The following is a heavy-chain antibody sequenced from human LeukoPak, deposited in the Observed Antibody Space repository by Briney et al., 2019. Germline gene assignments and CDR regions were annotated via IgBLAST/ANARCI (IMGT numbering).Heavy chain of an antibody. CDR3: ARVALGVPAPMIWGEYFDY. J-gene: IGHJ4*02. D-gene: IGHD3-10*01. CDR2: ISGSGGST. Sequence: GGSLRLSCAASGFTFSSYAMSWVRQAPGKGLEWVSAISGSGGSTYYADSVKGRFTISRDNSKNTLYLQMNSLRAEDTAVYYCARVALGVPAPMIWGEYFDYWGQGTLVTVSS. V-gene: IGHV3-23*01. CDR1: GFTFSSYA.